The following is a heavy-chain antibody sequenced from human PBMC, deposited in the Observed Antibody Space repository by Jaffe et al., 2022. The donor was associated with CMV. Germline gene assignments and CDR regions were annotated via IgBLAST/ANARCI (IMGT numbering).Heavy chain of an antibody. CDR3: ARDYQPPGTYNWNYTGLGLGIWYYFDY. J-gene: IGHJ4*02. CDR2: INPNSGGT. D-gene: IGHD1-7*01. V-gene: IGHV1-2*02. Sequence: QVQLVQSGAEVKKPGASVKVSCKASGYTFTGYYMHWVRQAPGQGLEWMGWINPNSGGTNYAQKFQGRVTMTRDTSISTAYMELSRLRSDDTAVYYCARDYQPPGTYNWNYTGLGLGIWYYFDYWGQGTLVTVSS. CDR1: GYTFTGYY.